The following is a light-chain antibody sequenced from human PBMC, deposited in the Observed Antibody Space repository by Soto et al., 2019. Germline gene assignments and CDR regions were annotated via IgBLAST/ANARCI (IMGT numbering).Light chain of an antibody. CDR1: QSVSGN. V-gene: IGKV3-15*01. Sequence: EIVMTQSPATLSVSPGERATLSCRTSQSVSGNLAWYQQKPGQAPRLLIYGASTRATGIPARFSGSGSGTEFTLTISSLQSEDFAVYYCQQYNNWPRTFGQGTKVEIK. J-gene: IGKJ1*01. CDR2: GAS. CDR3: QQYNNWPRT.